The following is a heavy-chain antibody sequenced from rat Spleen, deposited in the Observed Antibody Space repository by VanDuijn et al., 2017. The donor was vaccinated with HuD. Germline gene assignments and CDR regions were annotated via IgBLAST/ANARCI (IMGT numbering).Heavy chain of an antibody. J-gene: IGHJ2*01. CDR3: TGGEDYGYAYYFHY. Sequence: EVQLVESGGGLVQPGRSLKLSCVASGFTFHNYWMTWIRRAPGKGLELSSSNSNTGDNTYYPDPVKGRFTISRDNAKSTLYMQMNSLRSENTATYYCTGGEDYGYAYYFHYWGQGVMVTVSS. V-gene: IGHV5-31*01. CDR1: GFTFHNYW. CDR2: NSNTGDNT. D-gene: IGHD1-6*01.